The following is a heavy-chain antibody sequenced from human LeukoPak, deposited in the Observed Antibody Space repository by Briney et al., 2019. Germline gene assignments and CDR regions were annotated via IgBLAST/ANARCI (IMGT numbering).Heavy chain of an antibody. CDR3: ARDTHRTSDAFDI. J-gene: IGHJ3*02. CDR1: GYTFTSYG. V-gene: IGHV1-18*01. Sequence: GASVKVSCKASGYTFTSYGITWVRQAPGQGLEWMGWISGYNGNTNYAQKLQGRVTMTTDTSTSTAYMELRSLRSDDTAVYYCARDTHRTSDAFDIWSQGTMVTVSS. CDR2: ISGYNGNT.